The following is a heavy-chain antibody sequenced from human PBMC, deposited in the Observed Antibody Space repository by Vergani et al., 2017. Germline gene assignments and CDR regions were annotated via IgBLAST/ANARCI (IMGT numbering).Heavy chain of an antibody. D-gene: IGHD3-16*01. CDR2: VFHLGTV. CDR1: GVSITRGNY. J-gene: IGHJ4*02. Sequence: QVQLQESGPGLLKTSETLSLTCNVSGVSITRGNYWGWVRQSPGTGLEWIASVFHLGTVYYNPSLRRRVTISLDKSKNQFSLKLTSVTAADTAVYFCASNPRLGGDVVDSWGQGTLVTVSS. CDR3: ASNPRLGGDVVDS. V-gene: IGHV4-38-2*02.